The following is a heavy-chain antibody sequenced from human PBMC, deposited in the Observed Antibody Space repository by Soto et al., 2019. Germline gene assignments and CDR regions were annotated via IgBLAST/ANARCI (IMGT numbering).Heavy chain of an antibody. D-gene: IGHD3-10*01. CDR3: AKGEVRGIIPSYFDY. J-gene: IGHJ4*02. CDR2: ISNDGSNE. Sequence: PXGFVSLSFAGAGFTFRWFGMNWVRQAPGKGLEWVARISNDGSNEYYVDSVKGRFTISRDNSKNTLYLQMDSLRAEDTAVYYCAKGEVRGIIPSYFDYWGLGTLVTVSS. CDR1: GFTFRWFG. V-gene: IGHV3-30*18.